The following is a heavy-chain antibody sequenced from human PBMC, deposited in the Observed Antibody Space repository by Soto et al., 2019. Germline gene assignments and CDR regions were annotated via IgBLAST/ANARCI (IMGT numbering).Heavy chain of an antibody. J-gene: IGHJ4*02. CDR1: GFVFKDSS. V-gene: IGHV3-73*01. CDR3: TRLISAAQDY. Sequence: EVLLVESGGGVVQPGGSLKLSCAASGFVFKDSSIHWVRQASGKGLEWVGRIRDRAYNYATAYTASVKGRFTVSRDDSNNTAYLQMDSLKTEDTAIYYCTRLISAAQDYWGQGTLVTVSS. D-gene: IGHD3-10*01. CDR2: IRDRAYNYAT.